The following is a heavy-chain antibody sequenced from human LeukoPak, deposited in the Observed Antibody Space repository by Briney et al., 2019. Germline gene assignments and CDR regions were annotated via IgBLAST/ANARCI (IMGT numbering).Heavy chain of an antibody. CDR3: ARGRDGYRDY. CDR2: INHSGST. J-gene: IGHJ4*02. D-gene: IGHD5-24*01. Sequence: SETLSLTCAVYGGTFSGYYWSWLRQPPGKGLEWIGDINHSGSTNYNPSLKSRVTISVDTSKNQFSLNLSSVTAADTAVYYCARGRDGYRDYWGQGTLVTVSS. V-gene: IGHV4-34*01. CDR1: GGTFSGYY.